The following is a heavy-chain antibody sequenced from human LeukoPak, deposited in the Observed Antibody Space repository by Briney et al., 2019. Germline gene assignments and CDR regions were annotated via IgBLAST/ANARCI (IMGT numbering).Heavy chain of an antibody. D-gene: IGHD1-1*01. CDR3: ARGPPRGKYYYMDV. V-gene: IGHV3-13*01. J-gene: IGHJ6*03. Sequence: GGSLRLSCAASGFTFSSFDMHWVRQPTGQGLEWVSTIGTASDTYYPGSVEGRFTLSRDNAKNSLYLQMNSLTAGDKAVYYCARGPPRGKYYYMDVWGKGTTVTVSS. CDR2: IGTASDT. CDR1: GFTFSSFD.